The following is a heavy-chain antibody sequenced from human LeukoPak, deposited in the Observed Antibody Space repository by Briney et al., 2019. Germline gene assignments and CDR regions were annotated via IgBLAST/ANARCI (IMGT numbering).Heavy chain of an antibody. J-gene: IGHJ3*02. D-gene: IGHD3-10*01. Sequence: GVSLRLSCSASGFSFNNYAVHWVRQAPGKGLEYVSGINSDGGTSHYADSAKGRFTISRDNSKNALYLQLSSLRPEDTALYYCVKTMVVFGGLIRTDAFDIWGQGTMVTVSS. CDR3: VKTMVVFGGLIRTDAFDI. CDR1: GFSFNNYA. CDR2: INSDGGTS. V-gene: IGHV3-64D*06.